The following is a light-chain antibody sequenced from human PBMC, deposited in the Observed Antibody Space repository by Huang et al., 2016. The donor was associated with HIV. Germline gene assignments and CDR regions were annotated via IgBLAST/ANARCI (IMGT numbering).Light chain of an antibody. CDR3: QQYYSIPG. CDR1: QSVLSTSNNRNH. Sequence: DIVMTQSPDSLAVSLGERATIRCMSSQSVLSTSNNRNHLAWYQQKPRQRPKLLIYWASTRESGGPDRFRGSGSATDFTLTIDNLQAEDVALYFCQQYYSIPGFGQGTYVEV. J-gene: IGKJ1*01. CDR2: WAS. V-gene: IGKV4-1*01.